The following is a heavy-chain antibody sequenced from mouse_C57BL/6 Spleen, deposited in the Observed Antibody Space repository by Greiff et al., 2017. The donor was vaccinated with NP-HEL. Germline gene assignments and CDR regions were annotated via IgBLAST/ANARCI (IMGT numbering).Heavy chain of an antibody. Sequence: VKVVESGPGLVAPSQSLSITCTASGFSLTSYGVSWVRQPPGKGLEWLGVIWGDGSTNYHSALISRLSISKDNSKSQVFLKLNSLQTDDTATYYYARQDGSPFAYWGQGTLVTVSA. CDR1: GFSLTSYG. CDR3: ARQDGSPFAY. V-gene: IGHV2-3*01. J-gene: IGHJ3*01. D-gene: IGHD1-1*01. CDR2: IWGDGST.